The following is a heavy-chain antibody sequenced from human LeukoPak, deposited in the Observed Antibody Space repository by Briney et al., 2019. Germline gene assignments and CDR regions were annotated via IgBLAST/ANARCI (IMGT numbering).Heavy chain of an antibody. V-gene: IGHV1-18*01. Sequence: ASVKVSCKASGYTFTSYGISWVRQAPGQGLEWMGWISAYSGDTNYAQKFQGRVTMTRDTSTSTAYMELSSLRSEDTAMYYCARPFYESSAYTDVFDIWGQGTVVTVSS. CDR3: ARPFYESSAYTDVFDI. D-gene: IGHD3-22*01. CDR1: GYTFTSYG. J-gene: IGHJ3*02. CDR2: ISAYSGDT.